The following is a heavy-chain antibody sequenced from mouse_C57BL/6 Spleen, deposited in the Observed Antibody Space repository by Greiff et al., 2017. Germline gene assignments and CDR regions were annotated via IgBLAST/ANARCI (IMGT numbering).Heavy chain of an antibody. Sequence: EVQLQQSGPVLVKPGASVKMSCKASGYTFTDYYMNWVKQSHGKSLEWIGVINPYNGGTSYNQKFKGKATLTVDKSSSTAYMELNSLTSEDSAVYYCARGGYGYDVRYFDYWGQGTTLTVSS. CDR1: GYTFTDYY. D-gene: IGHD2-2*01. CDR2: INPYNGGT. V-gene: IGHV1-19*01. CDR3: ARGGYGYDVRYFDY. J-gene: IGHJ2*01.